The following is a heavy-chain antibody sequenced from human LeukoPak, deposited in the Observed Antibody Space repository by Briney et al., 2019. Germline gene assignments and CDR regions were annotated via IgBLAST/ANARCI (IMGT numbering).Heavy chain of an antibody. J-gene: IGHJ4*02. CDR1: GYTFTNYG. Sequence: GASVKVSCKTSGYTFTNYGISWVRQAPGQGLEWMGWMSVYNGKAKSAQKFQGRVTVTTDTPTSTGYMELRGLRSDDTAVYYCARTNSKGAVAHFDYWGQGTLVTVSS. V-gene: IGHV1-18*01. D-gene: IGHD6-19*01. CDR2: MSVYNGKA. CDR3: ARTNSKGAVAHFDY.